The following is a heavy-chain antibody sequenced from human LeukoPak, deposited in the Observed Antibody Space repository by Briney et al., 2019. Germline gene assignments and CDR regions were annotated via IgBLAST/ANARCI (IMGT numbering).Heavy chain of an antibody. CDR3: ARVYSTIRTNWFDP. V-gene: IGHV3-21*01. D-gene: IGHD6-13*01. Sequence: SXAXSXFTFSXXSMNWXRXAPGKXLEWVXSISSSSSYIYYADSVKGRFTISRDNAKNTLYLQMNSLRAEDTAVYYCARVYSTIRTNWFDPWGQGTLVTVSS. CDR1: XFTFSXXS. CDR2: ISSSSSYI. J-gene: IGHJ5*02.